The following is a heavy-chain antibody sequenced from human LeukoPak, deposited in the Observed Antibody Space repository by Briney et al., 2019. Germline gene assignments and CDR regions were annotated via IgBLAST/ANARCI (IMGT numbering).Heavy chain of an antibody. V-gene: IGHV3-23*01. Sequence: PGGSLRLSCAASGFTFNNYGMSWVRQAPGKGLEWVSGIINSGGSTYYAESVKGRFTISRDNSKNTLYLQMDSLRVEDTAVYYCAKALWYDRTYFDYWGQGTLVTVSS. J-gene: IGHJ4*02. D-gene: IGHD1-1*01. CDR2: IINSGGST. CDR1: GFTFNNYG. CDR3: AKALWYDRTYFDY.